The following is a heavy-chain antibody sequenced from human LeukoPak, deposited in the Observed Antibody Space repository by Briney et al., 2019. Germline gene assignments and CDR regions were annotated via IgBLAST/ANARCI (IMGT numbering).Heavy chain of an antibody. CDR3: ARDRSDFRSGSAGFDAFDI. Sequence: ASVKVSCEASGYTFTSYGISWVRQAPGQGLEWMGGISDYSGNTNYAQNLQGSVTMTTDTSTSTAYMELRSLRSDDTAVYYCARDRSDFRSGSAGFDAFDIWGQGTMVTVSS. J-gene: IGHJ3*02. CDR1: GYTFTSYG. CDR2: ISDYSGNT. D-gene: IGHD3-3*01. V-gene: IGHV1-18*01.